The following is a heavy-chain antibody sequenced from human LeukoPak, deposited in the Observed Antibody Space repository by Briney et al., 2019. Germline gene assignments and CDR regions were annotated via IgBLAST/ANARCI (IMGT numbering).Heavy chain of an antibody. V-gene: IGHV4-59*12. CDR1: GGSISSYY. CDR3: ARERGYYYGSGSFDY. D-gene: IGHD3-10*01. CDR2: IYYSGST. J-gene: IGHJ4*02. Sequence: SETLSLTCTVSGGSISSYYWSWIRQPPGKGLEWIGSIYYSGSTYYNPSLKSRVTISVDTSKNQFSLKLSSVTAADTAVYYCARERGYYYGSGSFDYWGQGTLVTVSS.